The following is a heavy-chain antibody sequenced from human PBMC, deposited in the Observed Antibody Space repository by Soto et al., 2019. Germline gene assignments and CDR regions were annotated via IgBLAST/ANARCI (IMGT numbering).Heavy chain of an antibody. D-gene: IGHD1-26*01. Sequence: SQTLSLTCAISGDSVSSNSAAWNWIRQSPSRGLEWLGRTYYRSKWYNDYAVSVKSRITINPDTSKNQFSLQLNSVTPEDTAVYYCARDRNSGSYGYYYYGMDGWGQGTTVTVAS. J-gene: IGHJ6*02. CDR2: TYYRSKWYN. CDR1: GDSVSSNSAA. V-gene: IGHV6-1*01. CDR3: ARDRNSGSYGYYYYGMDG.